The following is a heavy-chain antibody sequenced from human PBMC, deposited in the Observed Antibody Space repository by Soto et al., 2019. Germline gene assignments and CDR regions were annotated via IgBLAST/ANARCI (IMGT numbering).Heavy chain of an antibody. V-gene: IGHV4-39*01. D-gene: IGHD2-21*02. Sequence: SETLCLTCSVSGGSIKNTNYHWGWIRQPPGKGLEWIGTLYYRGATDYNPSLKTRVTISVDTSKNLLSLNLSSVTAADTAVYYCFGVMAATLDYWGQGTLVTVSS. CDR1: GGSIKNTNYH. CDR2: LYYRGAT. J-gene: IGHJ4*01. CDR3: FGVMAATLDY.